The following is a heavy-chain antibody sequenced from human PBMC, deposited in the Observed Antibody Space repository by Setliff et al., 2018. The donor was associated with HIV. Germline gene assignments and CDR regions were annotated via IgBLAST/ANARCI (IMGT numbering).Heavy chain of an antibody. CDR3: ARGVPLLPPHY. V-gene: IGHV4-39*07. Sequence: LSLTCTVSGGSISSNNYYWGRIRQPPGKGLEWIGSIFYSETVYYGGRTYYSPSLKSRVTISVDTSKSHFSLKLSSVTAADTAVYYCARGVPLLPPHYWGQGTLVTVSS. CDR1: GGSISSNNYY. J-gene: IGHJ4*02. CDR2: IFYSETVYYGGRT. D-gene: IGHD2-21*02.